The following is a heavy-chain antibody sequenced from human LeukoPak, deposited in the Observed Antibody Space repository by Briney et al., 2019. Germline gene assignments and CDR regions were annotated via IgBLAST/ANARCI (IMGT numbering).Heavy chain of an antibody. CDR2: ISSSGSTI. Sequence: GGSLRLSCAGSGFTFSDYYMSWIRQAPGKGLEWVSYISSSGSTIYYADSVKGRFTISRDNAKNSLYLQMNSLRAEDTAVYYCARNGQLVRAYYYYYYGMDVWGQGTTVTVSS. CDR1: GFTFSDYY. J-gene: IGHJ6*02. CDR3: ARNGQLVRAYYYYYYGMDV. D-gene: IGHD6-6*01. V-gene: IGHV3-11*01.